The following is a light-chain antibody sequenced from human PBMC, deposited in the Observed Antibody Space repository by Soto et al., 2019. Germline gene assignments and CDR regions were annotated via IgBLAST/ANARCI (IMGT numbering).Light chain of an antibody. Sequence: QSVLTHPPAASGSPGQSVAISCTGTISDVGGYNYVSWYQQHPGKAPKLMIYAVSNRPSGVSNRFSGSKSGNTATLTISGLQAEDEADYYCCSYTVSGTYVFGTGTKVTVL. V-gene: IGLV2-14*01. CDR3: CSYTVSGTYV. CDR2: AVS. CDR1: ISDVGGYNY. J-gene: IGLJ1*01.